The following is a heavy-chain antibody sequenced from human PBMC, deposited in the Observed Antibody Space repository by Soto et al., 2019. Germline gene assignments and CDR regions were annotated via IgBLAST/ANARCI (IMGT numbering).Heavy chain of an antibody. V-gene: IGHV1-69*13. CDR2: IIPIFGTA. CDR1: GGTFSSYA. D-gene: IGHD4-17*01. J-gene: IGHJ3*02. CDR3: ARGDDGHDAFDI. Sequence: SVKVSCKASGGTFSSYAISWFRQAPGQGLEWMGGIIPIFGTANYAQKFQGRVTITADEFTSTAYMELSSLRSEDTAVYYCARGDDGHDAFDIWGQGTMVTVSS.